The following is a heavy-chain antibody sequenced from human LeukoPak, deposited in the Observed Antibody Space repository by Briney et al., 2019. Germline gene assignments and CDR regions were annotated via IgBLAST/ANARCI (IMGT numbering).Heavy chain of an antibody. CDR1: GGSISNYY. V-gene: IGHV4-59*01. J-gene: IGHJ4*02. Sequence: SETLSLTCTVSGGSISNYYWSWIRQTPGKGLEWIGYIHNSGSTKYNPSLKSPVSISVDTSKNQFSLKVNSVTAADTAVYYCARGGGWGNWNDAVDYWGLGTLVTVSS. D-gene: IGHD1-1*01. CDR3: ARGGGWGNWNDAVDY. CDR2: IHNSGST.